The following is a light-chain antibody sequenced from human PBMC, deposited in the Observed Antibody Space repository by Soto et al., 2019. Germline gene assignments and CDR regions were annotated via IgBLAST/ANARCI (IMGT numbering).Light chain of an antibody. CDR1: SSNIGGDDH. V-gene: IGLV1-40*01. J-gene: IGLJ1*01. CDR3: QSYDTSLRAYV. CDR2: GST. Sequence: QSVLTQPPAVCGGPAEPVTIFCKGGSSNIGGDDHVHWYQQFPGTAPRLLIYGSTHRPSGVPGRCSGAKSGTSASLATTGLQAEAAGDYYCQSYDTSLRAYVFGTGTQVTVL.